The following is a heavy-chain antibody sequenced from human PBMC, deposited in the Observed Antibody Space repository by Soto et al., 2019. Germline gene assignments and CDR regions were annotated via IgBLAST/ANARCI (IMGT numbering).Heavy chain of an antibody. D-gene: IGHD2-8*01. J-gene: IGHJ2*01. Sequence: QVQLQESGPGLLKPSETLSLTCTVSGDSISNVYWSWIRQPAGKGLESMGRVSASARTNYNPSLLSRVTMSLDRSKIQFSLRLTSVSAADAAVYFCATGMGRYLDLWGRGTLVIVSS. V-gene: IGHV4-4*07. CDR3: ATGMGRYLDL. CDR2: VSASART. CDR1: GDSISNVY.